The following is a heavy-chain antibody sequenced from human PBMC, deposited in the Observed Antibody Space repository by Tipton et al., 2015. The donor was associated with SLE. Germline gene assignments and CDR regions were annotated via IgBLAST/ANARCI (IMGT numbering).Heavy chain of an antibody. CDR1: GGPISDYY. J-gene: IGHJ4*02. CDR3: ARIDGAYDQFYF. CDR2: SWYSGGT. Sequence: TLSLTCTVSGGPISDYYWSWIRQPPGKGLEWVGYSWYSGGTNYNPSLKSRVAISVDTSKNQFSLKLSSVTAADTAVYYCARIDGAYDQFYFWGQGTLVTVSS. V-gene: IGHV4-59*07. D-gene: IGHD4-17*01.